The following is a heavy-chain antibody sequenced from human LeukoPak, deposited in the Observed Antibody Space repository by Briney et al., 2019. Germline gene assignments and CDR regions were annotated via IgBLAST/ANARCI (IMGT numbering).Heavy chain of an antibody. CDR2: ISSSSSTI. D-gene: IGHD3-3*01. CDR3: XXXXDFWSGYSRGYYMDV. CDR1: GFTFSSYS. J-gene: IGHJ6*03. V-gene: IGHV3-48*04. Sequence: HPGGSLRLSCAASGFTFSSYSMNWVRQAPGKGLEWVSYISSSSSTIYYADSVKGRFTISRDNAKKSLYLQMNSLRVEDTAVYYXXXXXDFWSGYSRGYYMDVWGKGTTVTVSS.